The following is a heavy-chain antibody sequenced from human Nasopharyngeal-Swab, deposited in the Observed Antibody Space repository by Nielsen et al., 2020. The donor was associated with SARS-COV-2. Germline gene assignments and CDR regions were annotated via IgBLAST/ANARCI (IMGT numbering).Heavy chain of an antibody. V-gene: IGHV3-7*03. D-gene: IGHD1-26*01. CDR1: GFTFSPYW. J-gene: IGHJ4*02. CDR3: AKVAVGATGEFDY. CDR2: VKQDGTEK. Sequence: GESLKISCAASGFTFSPYWMTWVRQAPGKGLEWVANVKQDGTEKYFVDSVKGRFTISRDNSKNTLYLQMNSLRAEDTAVYYCAKVAVGATGEFDYWGQGTLVTVSS.